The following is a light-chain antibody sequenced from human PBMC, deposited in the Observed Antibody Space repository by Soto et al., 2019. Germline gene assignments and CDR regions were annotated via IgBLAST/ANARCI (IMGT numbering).Light chain of an antibody. CDR3: QQSYSTPT. V-gene: IGKV1-39*01. CDR2: AAS. Sequence: DIQMTQAPSSLSASVGDRVTITCRASQSIRSYLNWYQQKPGKAPKLLIYAASSLQSGVTSRFSGSGSGTDFTLTISSLPPEDFATYYCQQSYSTPTFRQGTKVEIK. CDR1: QSIRSY. J-gene: IGKJ1*01.